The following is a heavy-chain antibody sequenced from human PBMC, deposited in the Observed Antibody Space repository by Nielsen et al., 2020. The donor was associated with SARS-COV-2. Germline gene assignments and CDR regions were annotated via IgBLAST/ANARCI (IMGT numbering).Heavy chain of an antibody. D-gene: IGHD3-10*01. Sequence: GSLRLSCTVSGDSIISSSFSLGWIRQPPGKGLEWIGNISYSGSTYYNPSLKSRVTISVDTSKNQFSLKVTSVTAADTAVYYCARGKGPARTGITMVRGVIPTPNYYFDYWGQGTLVTVSS. CDR3: ARGKGPARTGITMVRGVIPTPNYYFDY. V-gene: IGHV4-39*01. CDR2: ISYSGST. CDR1: GDSIISSSFS. J-gene: IGHJ4*02.